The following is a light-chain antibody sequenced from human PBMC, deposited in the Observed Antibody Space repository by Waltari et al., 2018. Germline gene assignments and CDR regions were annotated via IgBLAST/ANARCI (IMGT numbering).Light chain of an antibody. Sequence: DIQLTQSPSFLSASVGDRVTITCRASQGISSYLAWYQQKPGKDPKLLIYAASTLQRGVPSRFSGSGSGTEFTLTISSLQPEDFATYYCQQLNSYPRTFGQGTKVEIK. CDR3: QQLNSYPRT. V-gene: IGKV1-9*01. CDR2: AAS. CDR1: QGISSY. J-gene: IGKJ1*01.